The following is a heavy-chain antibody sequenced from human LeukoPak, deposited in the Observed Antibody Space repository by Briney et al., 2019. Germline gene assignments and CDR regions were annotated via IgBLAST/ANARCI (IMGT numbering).Heavy chain of an antibody. CDR2: ISSSSSYI. V-gene: IGHV3-21*01. J-gene: IGHJ4*02. Sequence: GGSLRLSCAASGFTFSSYSMNWVRQAPGKGLEWVSSISSSSSYIYYADSVKGRFTISRDNAKNSLYLQMNTLRAEDTAVYHCARDRHKYNYDSGGYPPYWGQGTLVTVSS. D-gene: IGHD3-22*01. CDR1: GFTFSSYS. CDR3: ARDRHKYNYDSGGYPPY.